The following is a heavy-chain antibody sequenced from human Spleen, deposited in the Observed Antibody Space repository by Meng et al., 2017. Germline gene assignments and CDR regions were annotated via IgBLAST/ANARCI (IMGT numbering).Heavy chain of an antibody. CDR3: ARGPGGLGFDP. D-gene: IGHD1-26*01. CDR2: IYYSGST. Sequence: QVQPQDSGPGLVKPSETLSLTCSVSGGSISSGGYYWSWTRQHPGKGLEWIGYIYYSGSTYCNPSLKSRVTISVDTSKNQFSLKLSSVTAADTAVYYCARGPGGLGFDPWGQGTLVTVSS. J-gene: IGHJ5*02. CDR1: GGSISSGGYY. V-gene: IGHV4-31*03.